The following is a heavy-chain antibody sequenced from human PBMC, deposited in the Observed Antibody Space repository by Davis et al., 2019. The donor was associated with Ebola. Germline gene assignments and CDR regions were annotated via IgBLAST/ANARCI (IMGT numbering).Heavy chain of an antibody. CDR3: VMFGYYFDY. CDR2: ISGSGGST. J-gene: IGHJ4*02. V-gene: IGHV3-23*01. CDR1: GFTFSSYA. D-gene: IGHD3-10*02. Sequence: GESLKISCAASGFTFSSYAMSWVRQAPGKGLEWVSAISGSGGSTYYADSVKGRFTISRDNSKNTLYLQMNSLRAEDTAVYYCVMFGYYFDYWGQGTLVTVSS.